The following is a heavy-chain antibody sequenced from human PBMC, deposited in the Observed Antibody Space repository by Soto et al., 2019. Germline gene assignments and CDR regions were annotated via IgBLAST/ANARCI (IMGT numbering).Heavy chain of an antibody. CDR2: ISSNGGST. V-gene: IGHV3-64*01. J-gene: IGHJ4*02. CDR3: ARGPGYYFDY. Sequence: GGSLRLSCAASGFTFSSYSMNWVRQAPGKGLEYVSAISSNGGSTYYANSVKGRFTISRDNSKNTLYLQMGSLRAEDMAVYYCARGPGYYFDYWGQGTLVTV. CDR1: GFTFSSYS.